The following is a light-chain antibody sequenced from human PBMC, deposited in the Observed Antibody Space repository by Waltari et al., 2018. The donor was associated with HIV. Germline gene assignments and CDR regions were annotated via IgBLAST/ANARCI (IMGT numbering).Light chain of an antibody. Sequence: DIQMTQSPSSLSPSVGDRVTITCQASQDIRNSLSWYHHKPGGAPKLLICDASSLEPGVPSRFSGSKSGTDYTFTISNLQPEDVGTYYCQQYVTVPWTFGQGTKVEI. J-gene: IGKJ1*01. CDR2: DAS. CDR3: QQYVTVPWT. CDR1: QDIRNS. V-gene: IGKV1-33*01.